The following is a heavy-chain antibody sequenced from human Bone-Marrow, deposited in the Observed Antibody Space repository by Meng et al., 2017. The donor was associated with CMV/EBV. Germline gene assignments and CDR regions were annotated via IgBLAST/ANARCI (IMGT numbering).Heavy chain of an antibody. D-gene: IGHD6-13*01. CDR1: GFTVSSNY. V-gene: IGHV3-53*05. Sequence: GESLKISCAASGFTVSSNYMSWVRQAPGKGLEWVSVIYSGGSTYYADSVKGRFTISRDNSKNTLYLQMNSLRAEDTAVYYCARERYSSTWGQGTLVTVSS. CDR2: IYSGGST. CDR3: ARERYSST. J-gene: IGHJ5*02.